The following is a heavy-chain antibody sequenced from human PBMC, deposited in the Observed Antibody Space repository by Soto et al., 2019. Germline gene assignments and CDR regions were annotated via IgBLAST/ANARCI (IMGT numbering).Heavy chain of an antibody. CDR2: TRNKANSYAP. Sequence: EVQLVESGGGLVQPGGSLRLSCAASGFTFSDYYMDWVRQVPGKGLEWIGRTRNKANSYAPEYVASVKGRFSISRDDSKDSMYLQMNRLKTEDTAVYYCARDTGGSYDYWVQGALVTVSS. V-gene: IGHV3-72*01. D-gene: IGHD1-26*01. CDR1: GFTFSDYY. CDR3: ARDTGGSYDY. J-gene: IGHJ4*02.